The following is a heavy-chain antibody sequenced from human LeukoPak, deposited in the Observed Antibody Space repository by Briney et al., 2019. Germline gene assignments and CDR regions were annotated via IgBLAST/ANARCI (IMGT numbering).Heavy chain of an antibody. D-gene: IGHD3-9*01. CDR2: VYTTGTT. CDR3: ARAVGSFDWLPLFDF. J-gene: IGHJ4*02. Sequence: SETLSLTCTVSGGSISNYYWTWIRQPAGKGLEWIGRVYTTGTTNYNPSLKSRVTMSVDTSENQFSLKLSSVTAADTAVYYCARAVGSFDWLPLFDFWGQGALVTVSS. V-gene: IGHV4-4*07. CDR1: GGSISNYY.